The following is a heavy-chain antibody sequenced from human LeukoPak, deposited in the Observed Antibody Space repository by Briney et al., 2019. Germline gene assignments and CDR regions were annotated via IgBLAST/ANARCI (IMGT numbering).Heavy chain of an antibody. V-gene: IGHV1-18*01. CDR3: ARCLGVTTREGHSDY. Sequence: AAVTVSCKSSAYRFPSYRISWVRQPPGQGLEWMGWISVYNGNKKYAQKFEGSVNMTTDTSTSTAYMEVRSLRPDDTAVYYCARCLGVTTREGHSDYWGQGTLVTVSS. CDR2: ISVYNGNK. J-gene: IGHJ4*02. D-gene: IGHD1-26*01. CDR1: AYRFPSYR.